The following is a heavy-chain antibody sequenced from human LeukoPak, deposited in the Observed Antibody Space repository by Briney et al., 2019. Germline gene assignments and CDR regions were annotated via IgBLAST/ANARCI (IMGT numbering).Heavy chain of an antibody. J-gene: IGHJ4*02. V-gene: IGHV4-34*01. D-gene: IGHD3-10*01. CDR2: INHSGST. CDR1: GGSFSGYY. CDR3: ARRTMVRGVVY. Sequence: SETLSLTCAVYGGSFSGYYWSWIRQAPGKGLEWIGEINHSGSTNYNPSLKSRVTISVDTSKNQFSLKLSSVTAADTAVYYCARRTMVRGVVYWGQGTLVTVSS.